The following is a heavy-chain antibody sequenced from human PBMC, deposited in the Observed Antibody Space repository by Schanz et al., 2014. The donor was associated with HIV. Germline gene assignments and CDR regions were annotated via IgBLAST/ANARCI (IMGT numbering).Heavy chain of an antibody. CDR1: NGSINSGGYY. CDR3: ARGDAWVAADY. V-gene: IGHV4-31*03. D-gene: IGHD1-26*01. CDR2: IYSGGGT. Sequence: QVQLQESGPGLVKPSQTLSLTCTASNGSINSGGYYWRWIRQRPGMGLEWIGHIYSGGGTAYNPSVESRVSISLDASKNQFALKLTSVTAADTAVYYCARGDAWVAADYWGQGTLVTVSS. J-gene: IGHJ4*02.